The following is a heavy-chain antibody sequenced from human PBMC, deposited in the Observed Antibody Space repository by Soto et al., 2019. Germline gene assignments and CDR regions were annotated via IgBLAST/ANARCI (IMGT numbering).Heavy chain of an antibody. CDR2: IYYSGST. CDR3: ARHRKDYDFWSGYHDY. Sequence: SETLSLTCTVSGGSISSYYWSWIRQPPGKGLEWIGYIYYSGSTNYNPSLKSRVTISVDTSKNQFSLKLSSVTAADTAVYYCARHRKDYDFWSGYHDYWGQGTLVTVSS. V-gene: IGHV4-59*08. J-gene: IGHJ4*02. D-gene: IGHD3-3*01. CDR1: GGSISSYY.